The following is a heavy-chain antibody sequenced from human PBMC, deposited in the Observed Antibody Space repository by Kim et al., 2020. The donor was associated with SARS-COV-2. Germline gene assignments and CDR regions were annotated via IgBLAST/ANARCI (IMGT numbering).Heavy chain of an antibody. D-gene: IGHD3-16*01. CDR1: GYTFTNYD. Sequence: ASVKVSCKASGYTFTNYDLHWVRHAPGQGFEWMGFISGYNGNTNYAQRFQGRVTLTTDTSTSTAHMELRSLTSDDTAVYFCARAGVRFGGTLVPFTFDSWGQGTMVTVSS. CDR3: ARAGVRFGGTLVPFTFDS. CDR2: ISGYNGNT. J-gene: IGHJ3*02. V-gene: IGHV1-18*01.